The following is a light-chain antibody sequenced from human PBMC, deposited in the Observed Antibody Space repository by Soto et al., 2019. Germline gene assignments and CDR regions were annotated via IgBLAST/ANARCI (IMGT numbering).Light chain of an antibody. V-gene: IGKV4-1*01. J-gene: IGKJ1*01. CDR2: WAS. CDR1: QSVLYSSNNKNF. Sequence: DIVMTQSPDSLAVSLGERATINCKSSQSVLYSSNNKNFLAWYQQKPGQPPKLLIYWASTRESGVPDRISGSGSRTDFTPTITSLQAEDVAVYYCQQYYSAPWTFGQGTKVEIK. CDR3: QQYYSAPWT.